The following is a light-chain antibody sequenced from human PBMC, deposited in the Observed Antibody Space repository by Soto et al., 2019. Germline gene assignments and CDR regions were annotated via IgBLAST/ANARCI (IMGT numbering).Light chain of an antibody. CDR1: RSISSSF. V-gene: IGKV3-20*01. J-gene: IGKJ5*01. CDR3: QQYDVSPIT. Sequence: PGERASLSCGASRSISSSFLAWYQQKPGQAPRLLIYGASSRATGIPDRFSGSGSGTDFTLTITRLEPEDFAVYFCQQYDVSPITFGLGTRLEIK. CDR2: GAS.